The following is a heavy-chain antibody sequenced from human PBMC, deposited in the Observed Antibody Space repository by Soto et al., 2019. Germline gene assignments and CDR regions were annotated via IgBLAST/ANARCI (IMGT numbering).Heavy chain of an antibody. CDR2: ISYDGSNK. CDR3: ARYLSHYYASSGYLPTHH. Sequence: WCSLGLSCAACGLSVCSYAMHVARQAPGKGLEWVAVISYDGSNKYYADSVKGRFTISRDNSKNTLYLQMNSLRAEDTAVYYCARYLSHYYASSGYLPTHHWGQATLATVS. CDR1: GLSVCSYA. V-gene: IGHV3-30-3*01. J-gene: IGHJ5*02. D-gene: IGHD3-22*01.